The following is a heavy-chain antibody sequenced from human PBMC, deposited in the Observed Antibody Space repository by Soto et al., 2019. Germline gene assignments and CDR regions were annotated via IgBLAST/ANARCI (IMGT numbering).Heavy chain of an antibody. J-gene: IGHJ6*02. D-gene: IGHD1-7*01. Sequence: SVKVSCKASGGTFSSYAISWVRQAPGQGLEWMGGIIPIFGTANYAQKFQGRVTITADESTSTAYMELSSLRSEDTAVYYCARDKRQHWNYAHRLDVWGQGTTVTVSS. CDR2: IIPIFGTA. CDR3: ARDKRQHWNYAHRLDV. V-gene: IGHV1-69*13. CDR1: GGTFSSYA.